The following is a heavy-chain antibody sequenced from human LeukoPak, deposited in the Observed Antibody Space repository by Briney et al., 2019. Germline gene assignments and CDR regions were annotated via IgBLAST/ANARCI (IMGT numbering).Heavy chain of an antibody. Sequence: PGRSLKLSCAASGFAFDDYAMHWVRQAPGKGLVWVSRINNDGSSTSYADSVKGRFTISRDNAKNTLYLQMNSMRAEDTAVYYCARGAVRVDYWGQGTLVTVSS. V-gene: IGHV3-74*01. CDR1: GFAFDDYA. CDR2: INNDGSST. D-gene: IGHD1-26*01. J-gene: IGHJ4*02. CDR3: ARGAVRVDY.